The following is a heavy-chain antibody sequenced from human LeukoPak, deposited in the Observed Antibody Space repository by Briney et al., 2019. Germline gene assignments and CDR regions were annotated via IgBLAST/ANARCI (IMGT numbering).Heavy chain of an antibody. CDR3: ARADRYGTTWYGRVDY. CDR1: GFIVSNNY. D-gene: IGHD6-13*01. J-gene: IGHJ4*02. Sequence: PGGSLRLSCAASGFIVSNNYMSWVRQAPGKGLESVSDRSTGGTTAYADSVKGRFTISRDNSRNTLYLQMNSLRAEDTAVYYCARADRYGTTWYGRVDYWGQGTLVTVSS. CDR2: RSTGGTT. V-gene: IGHV3-53*01.